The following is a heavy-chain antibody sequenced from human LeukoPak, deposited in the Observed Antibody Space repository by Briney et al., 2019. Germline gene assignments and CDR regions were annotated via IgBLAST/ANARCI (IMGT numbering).Heavy chain of an antibody. J-gene: IGHJ6*03. CDR1: GGSFSGYY. D-gene: IGHD3-16*01. Sequence: TTSETLSLTCAVYGGSFSGYYWSWIRQPPGKGLEWIGEINHSGSTNYNPSLESRVTISVDTSKNQFSLKLSSVTAADTAVYYCARETSQKGAHYMDVWGKGTTVTISS. CDR3: ARETSQKGAHYMDV. CDR2: INHSGST. V-gene: IGHV4-34*01.